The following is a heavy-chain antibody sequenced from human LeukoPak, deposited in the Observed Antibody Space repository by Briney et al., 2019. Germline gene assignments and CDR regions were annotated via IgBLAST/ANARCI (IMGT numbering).Heavy chain of an antibody. CDR3: ARVRGWLHREDY. Sequence: ASVKVSCKASGYTFTGYYMHWVRQAPGQGLEWMGWMNPNSGNTGYAQKFQGRVTMTRNTSISTAYMELSSLRSEDTAVYYCARVRGWLHREDYWGQGTLVTVSS. CDR1: GYTFTGYY. V-gene: IGHV1-8*02. CDR2: MNPNSGNT. J-gene: IGHJ4*02. D-gene: IGHD5-24*01.